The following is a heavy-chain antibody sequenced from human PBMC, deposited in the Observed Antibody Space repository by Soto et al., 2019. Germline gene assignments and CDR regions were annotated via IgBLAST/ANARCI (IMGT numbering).Heavy chain of an antibody. CDR2: INPNSGVT. D-gene: IGHD5-12*01. Sequence: QVQLVQSGAEVKKPGASVTVSCRSSGDTFTAYYMHWVRQAPGQGLEWMGWINPNSGVTKSAQKFQGWVTMTRDTSIRTVYMQLSRLRSDDTAVYYCSRESGGATATLDYYYFYMDVWGTGTTVTVSS. CDR3: SRESGGATATLDYYYFYMDV. CDR1: GDTFTAYY. J-gene: IGHJ6*03. V-gene: IGHV1-2*04.